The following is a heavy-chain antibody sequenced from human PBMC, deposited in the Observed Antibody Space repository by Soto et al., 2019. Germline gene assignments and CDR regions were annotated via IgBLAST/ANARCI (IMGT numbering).Heavy chain of an antibody. CDR2: IHNSSSTI. CDR3: ARGVQIIVLLPAAIDY. Sequence: EVQLVESGGGLVQPGASLRLSCAASGFTFSSYSMNWVRQAPGKGLEWVSYIHNSSSTIYYADSVRGRFTISRDNAKNSLYLQMNSLRDEDTAVYYCARGVQIIVLLPAAIDYWGQGTRVTVSS. J-gene: IGHJ4*02. CDR1: GFTFSSYS. D-gene: IGHD2-2*01. V-gene: IGHV3-48*02.